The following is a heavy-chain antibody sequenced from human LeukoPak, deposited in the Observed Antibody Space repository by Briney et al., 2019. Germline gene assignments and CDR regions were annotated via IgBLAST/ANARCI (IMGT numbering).Heavy chain of an antibody. CDR1: GFTFSSYG. CDR3: ARRPLEYSSSFDY. Sequence: GGSLRLSCAASGFTFSSYGMHWVRQAPGKGLEWVSYISSSSSTIYYADSVKGRFTISRDNAKNSLYLQMNSLRAEDTAVYYCARRPLEYSSSFDYWGQGTLVTVSS. D-gene: IGHD6-6*01. J-gene: IGHJ4*02. V-gene: IGHV3-48*01. CDR2: ISSSSSTI.